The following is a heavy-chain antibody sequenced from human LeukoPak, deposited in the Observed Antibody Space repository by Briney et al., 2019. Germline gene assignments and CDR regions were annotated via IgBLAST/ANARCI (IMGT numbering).Heavy chain of an antibody. J-gene: IGHJ4*02. V-gene: IGHV3-33*03. D-gene: IGHD2-21*02. CDR2: IWYDGSNK. CDR3: ATATCGGDCYIDY. CDR1: GFTFSSYG. Sequence: GGSLRLSCAASGFTFSSYGMHWVRQAPGKGLEWVAVIWYDGSNKYYADSVKGRFTISRDNAKNSLYLQMNSLRAEDTAVYYCATATCGGDCYIDYWGQGTLVTVSS.